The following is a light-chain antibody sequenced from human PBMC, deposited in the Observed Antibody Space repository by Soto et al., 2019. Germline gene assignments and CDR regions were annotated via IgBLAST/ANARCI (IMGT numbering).Light chain of an antibody. J-gene: IGLJ1*01. CDR1: TSNIGTNS. Sequence: QSVLTQPASASGTPGQTVTISCSGGTSNIGTNSIAWYQHLPGTAPKLLIYFSHQRPLGVPDRFSGSKSGTSGSLVISGLQSEDEADYYCGSWDSSLSAYVFGTGTKLTVL. CDR2: FSH. CDR3: GSWDSSLSAYV. V-gene: IGLV1-44*01.